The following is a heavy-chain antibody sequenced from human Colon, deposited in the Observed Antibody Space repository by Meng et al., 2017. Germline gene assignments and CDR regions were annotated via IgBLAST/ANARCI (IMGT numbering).Heavy chain of an antibody. CDR3: ARDNDGNSQFSQFDY. J-gene: IGHJ4*02. CDR1: GFIFRKYG. CDR2: IWYDGSKT. D-gene: IGHD2/OR15-2a*01. V-gene: IGHV3-33*01. Sequence: GESLKISCAASGFIFRKYGMHWVRQAPGKGLEWVAVIWYDGSKTYYADSVKGRFTISRDYSKNTVFLQMKTLKAEDTAVYYCARDNDGNSQFSQFDYWGQGTLVTVSS.